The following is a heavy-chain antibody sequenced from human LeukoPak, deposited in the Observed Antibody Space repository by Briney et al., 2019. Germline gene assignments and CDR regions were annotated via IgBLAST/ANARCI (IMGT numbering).Heavy chain of an antibody. J-gene: IGHJ6*02. CDR1: GGFISSYY. Sequence: PSETLSLTCTVSGGFISSYYWSWIRQPAGKGLEWIGRIYTSGSTNYNPSLKSRVTMSVDTSKNQFSLKLSSVTAADTAVYYCARERGGQWLVRYYYYGMDVWGQGTTVTVSS. CDR2: IYTSGST. CDR3: ARERGGQWLVRYYYYGMDV. V-gene: IGHV4-4*07. D-gene: IGHD6-19*01.